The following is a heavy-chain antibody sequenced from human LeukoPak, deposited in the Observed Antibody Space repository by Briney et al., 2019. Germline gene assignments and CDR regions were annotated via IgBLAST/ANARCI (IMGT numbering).Heavy chain of an antibody. V-gene: IGHV3-33*01. CDR3: ARASGPFDY. D-gene: IGHD3-10*01. CDR1: GFTFSTYG. Sequence: GGSLRLSCAASGFTFSTYGMHWVRQAPGKGLEWVAVIWNDGSNKHYADSVKGRFTISRDNSKNTLYLQMNSLRAEDTAVYSCARASGPFDYWGQGTLVTVSS. CDR2: IWNDGSNK. J-gene: IGHJ4*02.